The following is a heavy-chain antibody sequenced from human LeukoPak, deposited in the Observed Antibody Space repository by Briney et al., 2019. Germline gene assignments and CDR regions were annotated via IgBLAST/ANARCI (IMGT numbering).Heavy chain of an antibody. J-gene: IGHJ4*02. D-gene: IGHD3-22*01. V-gene: IGHV3-48*02. CDR3: ARGEGTQGMMVVVTPFDY. Sequence: QPGGSLRLSCAASGFTVSSNYMNWVRQAPGKGLEWVSYISSSSSTIYYADSVKGRFTISRDNAKNSLYLQMNSLRDEDTAVYYCARGEGTQGMMVVVTPFDYWGQGTLVTVSS. CDR1: GFTVSSNY. CDR2: ISSSSSTI.